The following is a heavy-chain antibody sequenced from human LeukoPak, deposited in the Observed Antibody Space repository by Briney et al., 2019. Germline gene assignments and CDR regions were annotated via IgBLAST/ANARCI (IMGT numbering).Heavy chain of an antibody. J-gene: IGHJ4*02. CDR3: ARGDRGYCLGHTCYPGDY. D-gene: IGHD2-15*01. CDR1: GGTFSSYA. V-gene: IGHV1-69*05. Sequence: SVKVSCKASGGTFSSYAISWVRQAPGQGLEWMGGIIPIFGTANYAQKFQGRVTITTDESTSTAYMELSSLRSEDTAVYYCARGDRGYCLGHTCYPGDYWGQGTLVTVSS. CDR2: IIPIFGTA.